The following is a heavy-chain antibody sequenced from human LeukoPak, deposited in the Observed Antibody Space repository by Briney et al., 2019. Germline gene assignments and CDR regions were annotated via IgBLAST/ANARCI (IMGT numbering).Heavy chain of an antibody. CDR2: ISGSGGST. Sequence: GGSLRLSCAASGFTFSSYGMSWVRQAPGKGLEWVSAISGSGGSTYYADSVKGRFTISRDNSKNTLYLQMNGLRAEDTAVYHCAKGGVRGVIITYIDYWGQGTLVTVSS. D-gene: IGHD3-10*01. V-gene: IGHV3-23*01. CDR3: AKGGVRGVIITYIDY. J-gene: IGHJ4*02. CDR1: GFTFSSYG.